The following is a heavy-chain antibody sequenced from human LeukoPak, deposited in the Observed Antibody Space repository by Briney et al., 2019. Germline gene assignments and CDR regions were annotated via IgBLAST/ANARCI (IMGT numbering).Heavy chain of an antibody. Sequence: GGSLRLSCAASGLTVSSNYMSWVRQAPGKGLEWVSVVYSGGSTYYADSVKGRFTISRDNSKNTLYLQMNSLRAEDTAVYYCTRDPCHGALDYWGQGALVTVSS. CDR3: TRDPCHGALDY. CDR1: GLTVSSNY. J-gene: IGHJ4*02. CDR2: VYSGGST. D-gene: IGHD2-2*01. V-gene: IGHV3-53*01.